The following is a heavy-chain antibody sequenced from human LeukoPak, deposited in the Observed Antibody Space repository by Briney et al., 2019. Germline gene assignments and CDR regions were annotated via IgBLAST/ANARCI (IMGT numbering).Heavy chain of an antibody. J-gene: IGHJ5*02. Sequence: ASVKVSCKASGCTFSSYSISWLRQAPGQGLEWMGRIIPILGIANYTQKFQGRVTVTADKSTTTAYMELSSLRSEDTAMYYCAILGDYGDPMTGWVDPWGQGTLVTVSS. CDR2: IIPILGIA. CDR1: GCTFSSYS. D-gene: IGHD4-17*01. CDR3: AILGDYGDPMTGWVDP. V-gene: IGHV1-69*02.